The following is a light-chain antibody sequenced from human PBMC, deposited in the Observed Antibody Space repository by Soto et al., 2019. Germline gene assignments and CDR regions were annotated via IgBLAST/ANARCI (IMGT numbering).Light chain of an antibody. V-gene: IGLV2-8*01. Sequence: QSALTQPPSASGSPGQSVTISCTGTSSDVGGYNYVSWYQQHPGKAPKLMIYEVSQRPSGVPDRFSGSKSGNTASLTVSGLQAEXXADYYCSSYAGSDNLVFGGGTQLTVL. J-gene: IGLJ2*01. CDR1: SSDVGGYNY. CDR2: EVS. CDR3: SSYAGSDNLV.